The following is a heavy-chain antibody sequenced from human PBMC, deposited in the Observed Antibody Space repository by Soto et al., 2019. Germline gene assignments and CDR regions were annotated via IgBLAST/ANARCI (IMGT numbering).Heavy chain of an antibody. CDR1: GYTFTSYG. CDR3: ARVEVFGVVIVYFDY. J-gene: IGHJ4*02. Sequence: APVKVSCKASGYTFTSYGISWVRQAPGQGLEWMGWISAYNGNTNYAQKLQGRVTMTTDTSTSTAYMELRSLRSDDTAVYYCARVEVFGVVIVYFDYWGQGTLVTVSS. D-gene: IGHD3-3*01. CDR2: ISAYNGNT. V-gene: IGHV1-18*01.